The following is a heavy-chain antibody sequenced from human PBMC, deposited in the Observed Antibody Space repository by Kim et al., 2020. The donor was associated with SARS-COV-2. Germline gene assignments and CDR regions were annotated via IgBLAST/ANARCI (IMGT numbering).Heavy chain of an antibody. V-gene: IGHV4-39*01. D-gene: IGHD4-17*01. CDR3: ARRGDNYGDLDY. Sequence: YSPPSLKSRVTISVDTSKNQFSLKLSSVTAADTAVYYCARRGDNYGDLDYWGQGTLVTVSS. J-gene: IGHJ4*02.